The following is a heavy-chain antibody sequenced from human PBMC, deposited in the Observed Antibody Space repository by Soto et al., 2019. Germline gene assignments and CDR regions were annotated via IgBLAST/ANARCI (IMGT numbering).Heavy chain of an antibody. Sequence: EVQLVESGGGLIQPGGSLRLSCAASGFTVSSNYMSWVRQAPGKGLEWVSVIYSGGSTYYADSVKGRFTISRDNSKNTLDLQMNSLRAEDTAVYYCARDPIVGAGGDGMDVWGQGTTVTVSS. D-gene: IGHD1-26*01. CDR3: ARDPIVGAGGDGMDV. CDR1: GFTVSSNY. V-gene: IGHV3-53*01. CDR2: IYSGGST. J-gene: IGHJ6*02.